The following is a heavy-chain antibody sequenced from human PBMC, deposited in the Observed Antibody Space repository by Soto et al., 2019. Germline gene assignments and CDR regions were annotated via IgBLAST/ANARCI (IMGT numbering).Heavy chain of an antibody. V-gene: IGHV3-7*02. Sequence: EVQLVESGGGLVQPGGSLRLSCAASGFTFSSYWMNWVRQAPGKGLEWVANIKQDGTEKYYVDSVKDRFTISRDNAKSSLHLQLNSVRADDTAVYYCAGGTGWFIVDWGQGTLVTVSS. CDR2: IKQDGTEK. D-gene: IGHD6-19*01. CDR1: GFTFSSYW. CDR3: AGGTGWFIVD. J-gene: IGHJ4*02.